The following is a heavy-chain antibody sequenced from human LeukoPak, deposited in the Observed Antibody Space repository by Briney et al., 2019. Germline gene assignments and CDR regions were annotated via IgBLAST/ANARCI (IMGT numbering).Heavy chain of an antibody. CDR1: GFNLGDYT. Sequence: GGSLRLSCTTSGFNLGDYTMSWVRQAPGKGLEWVGFIRRKTYGRTPEYAASVKGRITISRDDSKGIAYLQMNSLKTEDTAVYYCARNGGDYRNGGEYCSGTSCYLRWGQGTLVTVSS. D-gene: IGHD2-2*01. J-gene: IGHJ4*02. CDR2: IRRKTYGRTP. CDR3: ARNGGDYRNGGEYCSGTSCYLR. V-gene: IGHV3-49*04.